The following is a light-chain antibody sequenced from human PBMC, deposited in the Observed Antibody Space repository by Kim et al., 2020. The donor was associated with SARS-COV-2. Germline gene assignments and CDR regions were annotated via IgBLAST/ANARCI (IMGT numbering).Light chain of an antibody. V-gene: IGKV3-15*01. CDR3: QQYNNWRT. CDR2: GAS. CDR1: QSVSTC. Sequence: SVAPGERATLSCRASQSVSTCIAWYQQKPGQAPRLLIFGASTRATGIPARFSGSGSGTEFTLTISSLQSEDFAVYYWQQYNNWRTFGQGTKVDIK. J-gene: IGKJ1*01.